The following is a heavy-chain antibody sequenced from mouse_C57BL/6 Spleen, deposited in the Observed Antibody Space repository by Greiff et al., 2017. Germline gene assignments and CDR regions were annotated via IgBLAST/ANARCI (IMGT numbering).Heavy chain of an antibody. CDR3: ARGLRENWYFDV. Sequence: VQRVESGAELAKPGASVKLSCKASGYTFTSYWMHWVKQRPGQGLEWIGYINPSSGYTKYNQKFKDKATLTADKSSSTAYMQLSSLTYEDSAVYYCARGLRENWYFDVWGTGTTVTVSS. D-gene: IGHD1-1*01. CDR2: INPSSGYT. CDR1: GYTFTSYW. V-gene: IGHV1-7*01. J-gene: IGHJ1*03.